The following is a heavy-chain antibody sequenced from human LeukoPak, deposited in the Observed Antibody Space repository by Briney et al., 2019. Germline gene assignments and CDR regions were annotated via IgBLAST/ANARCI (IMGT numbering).Heavy chain of an antibody. V-gene: IGHV4-34*01. J-gene: IGHJ3*02. CDR3: AGRNIVVVPAATADDAFDI. D-gene: IGHD2-2*01. CDR1: GGSSSGYY. CDR2: INHSGST. Sequence: SETLSLTCAVYGGSSSGYYWSWIRQPPGKGLEWIGEINHSGSTNYNPSLKSRVTISVDTSKNQFSLKLSSVTAADTAVYYCAGRNIVVVPAATADDAFDIWGQGTMVTVSS.